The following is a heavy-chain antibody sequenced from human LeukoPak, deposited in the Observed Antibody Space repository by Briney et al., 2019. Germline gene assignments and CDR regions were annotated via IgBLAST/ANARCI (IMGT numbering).Heavy chain of an antibody. CDR1: GGSISSSSHY. Sequence: SETLSLTCTVSGGSISSSSHYWGWIRQPPGKGLKWIGSIYYSGTTYYNPSLKSRVTTSVDTSKNQFSLRLNSVTAADTAVYYCTRGPRGYSTGWYYGMDVWGQGTTVTVSS. CDR2: IYYSGTT. CDR3: TRGPRGYSTGWYYGMDV. D-gene: IGHD6-19*01. J-gene: IGHJ6*02. V-gene: IGHV4-39*01.